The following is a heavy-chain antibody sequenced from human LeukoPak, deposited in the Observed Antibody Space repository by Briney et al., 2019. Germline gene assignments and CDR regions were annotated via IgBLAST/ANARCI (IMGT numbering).Heavy chain of an antibody. CDR1: GYSFTSYW. V-gene: IGHV5-51*01. CDR2: IYPGGSDT. CDR3: ARGAETDGYNYDY. D-gene: IGHD5-24*01. J-gene: IGHJ4*02. Sequence: GESLKISCKGSGYSFTSYWIGWVRQMPGKGLEWMGIIYPGGSDTRYSPSFQGQVTISADKSISTAYLQWSSLKASDTAMYYCARGAETDGYNYDYWGQGTLVTVSS.